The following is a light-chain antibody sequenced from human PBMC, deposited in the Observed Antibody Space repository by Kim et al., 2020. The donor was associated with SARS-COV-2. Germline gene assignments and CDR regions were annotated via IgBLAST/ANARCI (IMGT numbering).Light chain of an antibody. V-gene: IGKV1-27*01. J-gene: IGKJ1*01. Sequence: VGDGVTITCTASQGISNHLAWYQENPGKAPKLLIYAASALQSGVPSRFSGSGSGTDFTLTISSLQPEDVATYYCQKYNSAPWTFGQVTKVDIK. CDR3: QKYNSAPWT. CDR1: QGISNH. CDR2: AAS.